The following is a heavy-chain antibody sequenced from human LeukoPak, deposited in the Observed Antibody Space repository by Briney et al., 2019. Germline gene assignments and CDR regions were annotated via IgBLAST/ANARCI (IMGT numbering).Heavy chain of an antibody. CDR1: GFTFRNYW. Sequence: GGSLRLSCVASGFTFRNYWMHWVRQVPGKGPEWVSRINKDGSITNFADSVKGRFTISRDNSKNTLYLQMNSLRAEDTAVYYCARDVYGGAYFDYWGQGTLVTVSS. J-gene: IGHJ4*02. D-gene: IGHD5/OR15-5a*01. CDR2: INKDGSIT. V-gene: IGHV3-74*01. CDR3: ARDVYGGAYFDY.